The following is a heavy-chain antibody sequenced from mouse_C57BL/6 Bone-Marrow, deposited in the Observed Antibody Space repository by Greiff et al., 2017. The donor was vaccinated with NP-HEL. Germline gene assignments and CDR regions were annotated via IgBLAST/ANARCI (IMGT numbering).Heavy chain of an antibody. Sequence: EVQLVESGGGLVKPGGSLKLSCAASGFTFSDYGMHWIRQAPEKGLEWVAYISSGSSTIYYADTVKGRFTISRDNANNTLFLQMTSLRSEDTAMYSCATTAQASSFAYWGQGTLVTVSA. CDR1: GFTFSDYG. V-gene: IGHV5-17*01. CDR3: ATTAQASSFAY. J-gene: IGHJ3*01. CDR2: ISSGSSTI. D-gene: IGHD3-2*02.